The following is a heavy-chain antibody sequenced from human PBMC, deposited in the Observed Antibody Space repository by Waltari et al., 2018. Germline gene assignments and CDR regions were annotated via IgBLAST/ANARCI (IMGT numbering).Heavy chain of an antibody. CDR2: IYGSWRI. CDR1: GGPINNYY. Sequence: QMQLQESGPGLVKPSETLSLTCTVSGGPINNYYWTWIRQTPGKGLDWIGCIYGSWRINYNPSLKSRVTISVDPSKKQISLNLTSVTAADTAVYHCARGRSYCSGGTCYSDWWYFDLWGRGTLVAVSS. J-gene: IGHJ2*01. V-gene: IGHV4-59*01. CDR3: ARGRSYCSGGTCYSDWWYFDL. D-gene: IGHD2-15*01.